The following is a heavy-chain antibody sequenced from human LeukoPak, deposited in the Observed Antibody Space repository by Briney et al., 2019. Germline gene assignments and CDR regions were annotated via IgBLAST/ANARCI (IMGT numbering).Heavy chain of an antibody. Sequence: PSQTLSLTCTVSGDSISTGSYYWGWIRQPPGKGLGWIGSIYHSGSTYYNPSLKSRVTISVDTSKNQFSLKLSSVTAADTAVYYCARDAPALLWGQGTLVTVSS. V-gene: IGHV4-39*07. J-gene: IGHJ4*02. D-gene: IGHD3-10*01. CDR1: GDSISTGSYY. CDR2: IYHSGST. CDR3: ARDAPALL.